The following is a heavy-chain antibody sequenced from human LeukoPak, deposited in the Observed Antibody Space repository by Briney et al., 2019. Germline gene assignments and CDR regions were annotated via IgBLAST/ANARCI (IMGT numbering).Heavy chain of an antibody. CDR1: GGSISSYY. Sequence: SETLSLTCTVSGGSISSYYWSWIRQPPGKGLEWIGYIYYSGSTYYNPSLKSRVTISVDTSKNQFSLKLSSVTAADTAVYYCARAPRPYYDSSGFDPWGQGTLVTVSS. CDR3: ARAPRPYYDSSGFDP. D-gene: IGHD3-22*01. CDR2: IYYSGST. V-gene: IGHV4-59*01. J-gene: IGHJ5*02.